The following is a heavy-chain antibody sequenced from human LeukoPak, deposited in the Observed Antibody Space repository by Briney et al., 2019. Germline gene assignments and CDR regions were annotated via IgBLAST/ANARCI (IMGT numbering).Heavy chain of an antibody. J-gene: IGHJ5*02. CDR2: INHSGST. D-gene: IGHD3-10*01. V-gene: IGHV4-34*01. CDR3: ARGGEYWFDP. CDR1: GGSFSGYY. Sequence: PSETLSLTCAVYGGSFSGYYWSWIRQPPGKGLEWIGEINHSGSTNYNPSLKSRVTISVDTSKNQFSLKLSSVTAADTAVYYCARGGEYWFDPWGQGTLVTVSS.